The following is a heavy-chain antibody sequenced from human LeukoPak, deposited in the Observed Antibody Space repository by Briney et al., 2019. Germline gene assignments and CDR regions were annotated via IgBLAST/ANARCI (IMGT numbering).Heavy chain of an antibody. D-gene: IGHD2/OR15-2a*01. Sequence: ASVKVSCKASGYTFTSYYMHWVRQAPGQGLEWMGIINPSVVSTKYAQKFQGRVTMTRDTSTNTVYMELSSLKSEDTGVYYCARNFLYWGQGTLVTVSS. V-gene: IGHV1-46*01. J-gene: IGHJ4*02. CDR1: GYTFTSYY. CDR2: INPSVVST. CDR3: ARNFLY.